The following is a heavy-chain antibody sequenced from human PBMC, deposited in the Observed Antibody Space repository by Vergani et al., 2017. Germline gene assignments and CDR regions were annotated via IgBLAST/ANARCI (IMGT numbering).Heavy chain of an antibody. CDR1: GYTFTGYY. D-gene: IGHD6-13*01. Sequence: QVQLVQSGAEVQKPGASVKVSCKASGYTFTGYYMHWVRQAPGQGLEWMGWINPNSGGTNYAQKFQGRVTMTRDTSISTAYMELSRLRSDDTAVYYCARDLVQQLVLRGFDYWGQGTLVTVSS. V-gene: IGHV1-2*02. J-gene: IGHJ4*02. CDR3: ARDLVQQLVLRGFDY. CDR2: INPNSGGT.